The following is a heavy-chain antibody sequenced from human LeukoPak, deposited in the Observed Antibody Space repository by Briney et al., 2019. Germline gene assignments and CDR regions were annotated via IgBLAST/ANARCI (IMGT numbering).Heavy chain of an antibody. J-gene: IGHJ4*02. V-gene: IGHV3-21*01. CDR2: ISSSSSYM. D-gene: IGHD5-12*01. CDR3: ASYSGYDSDY. CDR1: GFTFSTYS. Sequence: PGGSLRLSCAASGFTFSTYSLNWVRQAPGKGLEWVSSISSSSSYMYYADSVKGRFTISRDNAKNSLYLQMNSLRAEDTAVYYCASYSGYDSDYWGQGTLVTVSS.